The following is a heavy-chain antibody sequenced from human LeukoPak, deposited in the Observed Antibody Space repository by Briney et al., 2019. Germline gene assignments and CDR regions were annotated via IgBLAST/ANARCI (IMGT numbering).Heavy chain of an antibody. CDR2: MYFGGST. CDR1: GYTFINTTLY. J-gene: IGHJ4*02. Sequence: SETLSLTCTASGYTFINTTLYWVWIRQPPGKGLEWIGNMYFGGSTYYNPSLKSRVTISVDTSTNQFSLKLTSVTAADTAVYYCARDIKYSGRYYCDYWGQGTLVTVSS. D-gene: IGHD1-26*01. V-gene: IGHV4-39*02. CDR3: ARDIKYSGRYYCDY.